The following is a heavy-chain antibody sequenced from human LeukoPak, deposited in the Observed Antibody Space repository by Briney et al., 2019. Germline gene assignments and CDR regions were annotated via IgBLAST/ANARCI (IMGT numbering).Heavy chain of an antibody. Sequence: GGSLRLSCAASGFTFSSHWMTWIRQAPGKGLEWVASIKKDVNENYYVDSVKGRFTISRDNAKNSLYLIMNSLRVEDTAVYYCARDDGYRGVDYWGQGTLATVSS. V-gene: IGHV3-7*01. J-gene: IGHJ4*02. CDR2: IKKDVNEN. CDR3: ARDDGYRGVDY. CDR1: GFTFSSHW. D-gene: IGHD5-24*01.